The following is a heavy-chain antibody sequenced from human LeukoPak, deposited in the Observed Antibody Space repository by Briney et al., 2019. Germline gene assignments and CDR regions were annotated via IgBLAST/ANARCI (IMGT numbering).Heavy chain of an antibody. Sequence: SETLSLTCTVSGGSISSYYWSWIRQPAGKGLEWIGRIYTSGSANYNPSIKSRVTMSVDTSKNQFSLELSSVTAADTAVYYCASSLLWFGDSKFWFDPWGQGTLVTVSS. D-gene: IGHD3-10*01. J-gene: IGHJ5*02. V-gene: IGHV4-4*07. CDR1: GGSISSYY. CDR2: IYTSGSA. CDR3: ASSLLWFGDSKFWFDP.